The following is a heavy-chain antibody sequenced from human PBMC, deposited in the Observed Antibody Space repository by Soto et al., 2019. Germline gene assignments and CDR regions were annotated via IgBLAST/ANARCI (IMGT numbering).Heavy chain of an antibody. V-gene: IGHV4-59*08. CDR1: GGSISGYY. Sequence: QVQLQESGPGLVKVSETLSLTCIVSGGSISGYYWSWIRQPPGKGLEWIGYIYYSGSTNYNPSLKSRVTLSVDTSKNQFSLRLSSVTAADTAVYYCARPTKGGAYDLWGQGTMVTVSS. J-gene: IGHJ3*01. CDR3: ARPTKGGAYDL. CDR2: IYYSGST.